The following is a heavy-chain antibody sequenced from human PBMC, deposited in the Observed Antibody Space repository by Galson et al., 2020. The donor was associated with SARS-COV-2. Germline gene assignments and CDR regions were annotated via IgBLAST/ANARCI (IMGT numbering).Heavy chain of an antibody. CDR2: STSSRDT. D-gene: IGHD4-17*01. Sequence: GESLKISCDASRFSFSDDYMGWIRQAPGRGLEWLSSTSSRDTNYADSVKGRFTISRDNAKNSLFLQMNSLRAEDTAVYYCVGTTVTTSPHVFDIWGQGTMVTV. CDR3: VGTTVTTSPHVFDI. V-gene: IGHV3-11*06. CDR1: RFSFSDDY. J-gene: IGHJ3*02.